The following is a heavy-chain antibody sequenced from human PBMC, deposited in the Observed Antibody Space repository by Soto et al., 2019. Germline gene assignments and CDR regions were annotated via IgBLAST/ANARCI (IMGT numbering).Heavy chain of an antibody. CDR1: GGSISSDY. CDR3: ARHIAVADSPWDY. D-gene: IGHD6-19*01. V-gene: IGHV4-59*08. J-gene: IGHJ4*02. Sequence: ASETLSLTCTVSGGSISSDYWSWIRQPPGKGLEWIGYIYYSGSTNYNPSLKSRVTISVDTSKNQFSLKLSSVTAADTAVYYCARHIAVADSPWDYWGQGTLVTVSS. CDR2: IYYSGST.